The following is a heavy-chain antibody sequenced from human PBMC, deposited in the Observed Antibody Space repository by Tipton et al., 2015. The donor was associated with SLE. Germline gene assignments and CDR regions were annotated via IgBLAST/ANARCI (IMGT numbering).Heavy chain of an antibody. CDR1: GASVSSGAYF. CDR2: IYYNGNT. J-gene: IGHJ6*02. Sequence: TLSLTCTVSGASVSSGAYFWGWFRQHPGKGLQWIGYIYYNGNTYYNPSLRSRLSMSVDTSKNQFSLKLSSVTAADTAVYYCARDAGSSWQAYYYYYYGMDVWGQGTTVTVSS. CDR3: ARDAGSSWQAYYYYYYGMDV. V-gene: IGHV4-31*03. D-gene: IGHD6-13*01.